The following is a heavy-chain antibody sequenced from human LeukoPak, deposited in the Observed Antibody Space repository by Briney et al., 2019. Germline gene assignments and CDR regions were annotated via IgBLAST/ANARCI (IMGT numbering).Heavy chain of an antibody. J-gene: IGHJ5*02. CDR3: ARDGLEQWFDP. CDR2: IYYTGST. CDR1: GFTFSSYW. V-gene: IGHV4-59*01. D-gene: IGHD1/OR15-1a*01. Sequence: RSGGSLRLSCAASGFTFSSYWMSWIRQPPGKGLEWIGFIYYTGSTNYNPSLKSRVTISVDTSRKQFSLKLSSVTAADTAVYYCARDGLEQWFDPWGQGTLVTVSS.